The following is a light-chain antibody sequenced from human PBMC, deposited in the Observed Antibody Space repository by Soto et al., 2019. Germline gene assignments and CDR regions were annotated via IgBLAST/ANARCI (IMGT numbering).Light chain of an antibody. CDR1: SSNIGAGYD. CDR2: GNS. V-gene: IGLV1-40*01. J-gene: IGLJ1*01. Sequence: QSVLTQPPSVSGAPGQRVTISCTGSSSNIGAGYDVHWYQHVPGTAPRLLMYGNSNRPSGVPDRFSGSKSGTSASLAITGLQAEDEADYYCQSFGTSLGATYVFGTGTKLTVL. CDR3: QSFGTSLGATYV.